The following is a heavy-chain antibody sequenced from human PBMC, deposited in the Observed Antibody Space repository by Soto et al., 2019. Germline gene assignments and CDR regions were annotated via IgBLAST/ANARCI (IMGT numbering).Heavy chain of an antibody. CDR3: ARSHRVVSSSPQSSIAEASYPKNWFDP. CDR2: INPNSGGT. V-gene: IGHV1-2*04. CDR1: GYTFTGYY. J-gene: IGHJ5*02. Sequence: ASVKVSCKASGYTFTGYYMHWVRQAPGQGLEGMGWINPNSGGTNYAQKFQGWVTMTRDTSISTAYMELSRLRSDDTAVYYCARSHRVVSSSPQSSIAEASYPKNWFDPWGQGTLVTVSS. D-gene: IGHD6-13*01.